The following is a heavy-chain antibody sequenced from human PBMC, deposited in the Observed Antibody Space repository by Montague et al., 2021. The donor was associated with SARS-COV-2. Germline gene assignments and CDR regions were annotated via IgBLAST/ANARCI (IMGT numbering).Heavy chain of an antibody. Sequence: SETLSPTCTVSGDSISIYYWSWIRQPPGKGLEWIGYVYYSGSTNYNPSLKSRVTISVDTPKNQFSLKLMSVTAADTAVYYCARGERGAWYNHYFDYWGQGAPVTVSS. J-gene: IGHJ4*02. CDR1: GDSISIYY. V-gene: IGHV4-59*13. CDR3: ARGERGAWYNHYFDY. D-gene: IGHD6-19*01. CDR2: VYYSGST.